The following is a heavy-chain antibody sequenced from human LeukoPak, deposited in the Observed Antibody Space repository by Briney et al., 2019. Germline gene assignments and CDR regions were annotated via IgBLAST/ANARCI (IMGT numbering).Heavy chain of an antibody. J-gene: IGHJ5*02. V-gene: IGHV3-48*03. Sequence: PGGSLRLSCAASGFSFSTYDMNWVRQAPGKGLEWVSYISSSGNTIYYADSVRGRFTISRDNAKNSLYLQITSLRAGDTAVYYCARAPYRSGFYFFDPWGQGTLVTVSS. D-gene: IGHD3-22*01. CDR2: ISSSGNTI. CDR1: GFSFSTYD. CDR3: ARAPYRSGFYFFDP.